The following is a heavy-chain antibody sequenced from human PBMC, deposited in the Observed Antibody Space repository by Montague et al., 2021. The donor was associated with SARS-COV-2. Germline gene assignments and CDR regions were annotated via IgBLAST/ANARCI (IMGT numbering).Heavy chain of an antibody. CDR3: AKDGPDSEVVVVRAALTTETYDYDGLDV. CDR2: ICLNSGNI. Sequence: SLRLSCAASGFTFGDYAMHSVRQAPGKGLEWVAVICLNSGNIGYXDSVKARFTISRDNAKNSLYLHLNSLRAEDTALYYCAKDGPDSEVVVVRAALTTETYDYDGLDVGGQGTTVTVS. D-gene: IGHD2-2*01. J-gene: IGHJ6*02. V-gene: IGHV3-9*01. CDR1: GFTFGDYA.